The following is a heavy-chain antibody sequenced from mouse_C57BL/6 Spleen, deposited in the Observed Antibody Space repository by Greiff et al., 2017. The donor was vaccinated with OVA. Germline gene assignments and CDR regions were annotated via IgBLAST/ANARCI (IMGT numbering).Heavy chain of an antibody. CDR1: GYTFTDYY. CDR3: ARGIYDAGEYDDSPYAMDY. Sequence: VQLQQSGPELVKPGASVKISCKASGYTFTDYYMNWVKQSHGKSLEWIGDINPNNGGTSYNQKFKGKATLTVDKSSSTAYMELRSLTSEDSAVYYCARGIYDAGEYDDSPYAMDYWGQGTSVTVSS. CDR2: INPNNGGT. D-gene: IGHD2-14*01. V-gene: IGHV1-26*01. J-gene: IGHJ4*01.